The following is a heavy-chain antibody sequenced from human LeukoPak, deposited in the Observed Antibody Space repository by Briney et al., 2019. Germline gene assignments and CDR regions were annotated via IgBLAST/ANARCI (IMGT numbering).Heavy chain of an antibody. V-gene: IGHV3-30*04. CDR1: GFTFSNYA. CDR3: AREMLAAVAAQS. D-gene: IGHD6-19*01. CDR2: ISFDGSNK. J-gene: IGHJ5*02. Sequence: PGRSLRLSCAASGFTFSNYAMHWVRQAPGKGLEWVSIISFDGSNKYYADSVKGRFTISRDNAKNSLYLQMNSLRAEDTAVYYCAREMLAAVAAQSWGQGTLVTVSS.